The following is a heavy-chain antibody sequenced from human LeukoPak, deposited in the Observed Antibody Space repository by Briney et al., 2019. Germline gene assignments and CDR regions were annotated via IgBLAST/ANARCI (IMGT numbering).Heavy chain of an antibody. V-gene: IGHV3-23*01. CDR3: ARSLIVVVITQSFDY. Sequence: GGSLRLSCAASGFTFSNYWMTWVRQAPGKGLEWVSAISGSGGSTYYADSVKGRFTISRDNSKNTLYLQMNSLRAEDTAVYYCARSLIVVVITQSFDYWGQETLVTASS. J-gene: IGHJ4*02. CDR1: GFTFSNYW. D-gene: IGHD3-22*01. CDR2: ISGSGGST.